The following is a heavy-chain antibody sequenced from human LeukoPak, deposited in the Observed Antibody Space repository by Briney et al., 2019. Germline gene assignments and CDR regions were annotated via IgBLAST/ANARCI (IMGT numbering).Heavy chain of an antibody. V-gene: IGHV3-48*03. D-gene: IGHD4-17*01. CDR1: GFTFSSYE. Sequence: PAGSLRLSCAASGFTFSSYEMNWVRQAAGKWLEWVSYISSSGSTIYYAGSVKGRFSIYRDNAKNPLYLQMNSLRAEHTDIYYCAREGTVTTSPDYWGQGTLVTVSS. CDR3: AREGTVTTSPDY. J-gene: IGHJ4*02. CDR2: ISSSGSTI.